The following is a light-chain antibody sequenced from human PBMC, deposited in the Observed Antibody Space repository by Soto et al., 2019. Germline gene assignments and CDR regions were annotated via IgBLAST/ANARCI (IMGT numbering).Light chain of an antibody. CDR1: QSLLHSDGYNY. V-gene: IGKV2-28*01. CDR3: MQPLKLKT. CDR2: LGS. J-gene: IGKJ2*01. Sequence: EIVLTQSPLSLAVTPGEPASISCRSSQSLLHSDGYNYLDWYLQRPGQSPHLLIYLGSNRASGVPDRFSGSGSGTDFTLNISRVEAEDVGVYYCMQPLKLKTFGQGTKLEIK.